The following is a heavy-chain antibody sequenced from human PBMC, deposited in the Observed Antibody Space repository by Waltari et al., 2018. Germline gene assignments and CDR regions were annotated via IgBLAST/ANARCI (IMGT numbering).Heavy chain of an antibody. CDR3: ATDYGDFLGV. D-gene: IGHD3-10*01. CDR1: GFTCTKAW. CDR2: IKSEGDGGTT. J-gene: IGHJ6*02. Sequence: EVQLVESGGGLVKPGGSLRLPCVGSGFTCTKAWMSWVRQGPGKGLGWVGRIKSEGDGGTTDYATPLKGRISLSRDDSKNTVYLQMNTLKAEDTGVYFCATDYGDFLGVWGPGTTVTV. V-gene: IGHV3-15*01.